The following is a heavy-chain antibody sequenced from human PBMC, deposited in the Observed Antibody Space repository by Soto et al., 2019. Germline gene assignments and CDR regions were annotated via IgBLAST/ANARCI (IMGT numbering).Heavy chain of an antibody. D-gene: IGHD1-26*01. V-gene: IGHV4-61*01. CDR1: GGSVSSGSYY. CDR3: ARYVGVWKWELHRYYFDY. Sequence: PSETLSLTCTVSGGSVSSGSYYWSWIRQPPGKGLEWIGYIYYSGSTNYNPSLKSRVTISVDTSKNQFSLKLSSVTAADTAVYYCARYVGVWKWELHRYYFDYWGQGTLVTVSS. CDR2: IYYSGST. J-gene: IGHJ4*02.